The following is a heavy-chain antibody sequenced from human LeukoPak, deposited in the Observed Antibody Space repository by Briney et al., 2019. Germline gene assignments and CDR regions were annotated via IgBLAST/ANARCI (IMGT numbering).Heavy chain of an antibody. CDR1: GFTVSSNY. J-gene: IGHJ4*02. V-gene: IGHV3-53*01. CDR3: ATSGRDGYNLDY. Sequence: PGGSLRLSCSASGFTVSSNYMSWVRQAPGKGLEWGSVIYSGGSTYYADSVKGRFTISRDNSKNTLYLQMNSLRAEDTAVYYCATSGRDGYNLDYWGQGTLVTVSS. D-gene: IGHD5-24*01. CDR2: IYSGGST.